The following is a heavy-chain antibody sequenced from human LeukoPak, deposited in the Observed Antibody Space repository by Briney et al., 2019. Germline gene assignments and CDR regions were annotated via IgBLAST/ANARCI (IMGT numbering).Heavy chain of an antibody. V-gene: IGHV4-34*01. CDR3: ARGQGATVPQVGKNWFDP. J-gene: IGHJ5*02. CDR2: INESGGT. Sequence: SETLSLTCAVYIDSFSNYHWNWIRQTPAKGMEWIGEINESGGTNISPSLRSRVILSVDTSKNQFSLKLISVTVADTAIYYCARGQGATVPQVGKNWFDPWGQGTRVTVSS. D-gene: IGHD1-26*01. CDR1: IDSFSNYH.